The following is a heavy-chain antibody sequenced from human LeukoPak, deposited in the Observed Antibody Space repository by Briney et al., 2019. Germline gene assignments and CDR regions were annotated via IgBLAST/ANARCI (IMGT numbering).Heavy chain of an antibody. V-gene: IGHV3-74*01. CDR1: GFTFSNYW. CDR2: IYRDGSNT. J-gene: IGHJ4*02. CDR3: TRDLNSGGSC. Sequence: GGSLRLSCAASGFTFSNYWMHWVRHVPGKGLVWVSRIYRDGSNTDYADSVKGRFIISRDNSKNTLYLQMNSLRAEDTAVYYCTRDLNSGGSCWGQGTLVTVSS. D-gene: IGHD2-15*01.